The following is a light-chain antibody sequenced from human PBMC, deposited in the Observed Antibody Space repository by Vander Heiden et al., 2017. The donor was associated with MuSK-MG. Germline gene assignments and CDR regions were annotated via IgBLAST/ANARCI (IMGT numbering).Light chain of an antibody. Sequence: IVLTQAPGTLSLSPGERATLSCRASQSVSSSYLAWYQQKPGQAPRLLIYGASSRATGIPDRFSGSGSGTDFTLTISRLEPEDFAVYYCQQYGSSPLTFGAGTKVEIK. V-gene: IGKV3-20*01. CDR3: QQYGSSPLT. J-gene: IGKJ4*01. CDR1: QSVSSSY. CDR2: GAS.